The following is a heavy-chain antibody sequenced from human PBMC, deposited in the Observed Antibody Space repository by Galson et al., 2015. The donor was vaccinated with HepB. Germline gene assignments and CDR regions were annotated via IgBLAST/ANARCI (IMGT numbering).Heavy chain of an antibody. CDR2: VSWNSGKI. CDR3: VRDSHYQIQGKHFDD. Sequence: SLRLSCAASGFTFDDYAMHWVRQAPGKGLEWVSGVSWNSGKIDYADSVKGRFTISRDSAKNSLYLQMNSLRGEDTALYYCVRDSHYQIQGKHFDDWGQGTLVTVSS. V-gene: IGHV3-9*01. D-gene: IGHD2-2*01. CDR1: GFTFDDYA. J-gene: IGHJ4*02.